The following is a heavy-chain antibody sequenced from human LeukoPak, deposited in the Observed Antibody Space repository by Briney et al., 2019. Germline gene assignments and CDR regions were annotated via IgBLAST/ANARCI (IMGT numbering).Heavy chain of an antibody. V-gene: IGHV1-18*01. CDR3: ARVDGSPDY. CDR1: GYTFTSYA. D-gene: IGHD2-15*01. CDR2: ISAYNGNT. J-gene: IGHJ4*02. Sequence: ASVKVSCKASGYTFTSYAFRWVRQAPGQGLEWMGWISAYNGNTNYAQNLQGRVTITRDTSISTVYMELSSLRSEDTAVYFCARVDGSPDYWGQGTLVTVSS.